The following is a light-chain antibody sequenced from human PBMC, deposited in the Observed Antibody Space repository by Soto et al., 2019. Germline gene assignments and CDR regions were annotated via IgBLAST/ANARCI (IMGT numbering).Light chain of an antibody. J-gene: IGLJ2*01. CDR1: SSDVGGYNC. Sequence: QSALTQPASVSGSPGQSITISCTGTSSDVGGYNCVSWYQQHPGKAPKLMIYEVSNRPSGVSNRFSGSKSGNTASLTISGLQAEDEADYYCSSYTRSSTLVVFGGGTKLTVL. CDR2: EVS. CDR3: SSYTRSSTLVV. V-gene: IGLV2-14*01.